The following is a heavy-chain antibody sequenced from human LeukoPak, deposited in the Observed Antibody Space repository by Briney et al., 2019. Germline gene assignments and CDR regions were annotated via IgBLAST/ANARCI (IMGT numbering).Heavy chain of an antibody. CDR2: INHSGST. J-gene: IGHJ4*02. CDR1: GGSISSGGYY. V-gene: IGHV4-39*07. D-gene: IGHD3-10*01. CDR3: ARGDRGSGSYPY. Sequence: KTSETLSLTCTVSGGSISSGGYYWSWIRQPPGKGLEWIGEINHSGSTNYNPSLKSRVTISVDTSKNQFSLKLSSVTAADTAVYYCARGDRGSGSYPYWGQGTLVTVSS.